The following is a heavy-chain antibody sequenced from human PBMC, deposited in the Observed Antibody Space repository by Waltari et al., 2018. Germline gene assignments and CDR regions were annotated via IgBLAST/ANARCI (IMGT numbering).Heavy chain of an antibody. J-gene: IGHJ3*01. D-gene: IGHD3-16*01. V-gene: IGHV5-51*03. CDR3: ARHPLVWVASTQNAFDV. CDR1: GYRFASYW. Sequence: VQLVQSGAEVRKPGESLKISCMGSGYRFASYWIGWVRQMPGKGLEWMGFIFPGDSDTIYSPTFQVNVTISADTSNSTAYLQLTNLKASDTAMYYCARHPLVWVASTQNAFDVWGQGTMVTVSS. CDR2: IFPGDSDT.